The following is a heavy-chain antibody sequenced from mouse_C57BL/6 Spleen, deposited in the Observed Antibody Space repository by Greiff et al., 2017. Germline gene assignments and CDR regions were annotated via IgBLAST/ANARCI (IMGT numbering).Heavy chain of an antibody. D-gene: IGHD4-1*01. Sequence: QVQLQQSGAELVRPGASVTLSCKASGYTFTDYEMHWVKQTPVHGLAWIGAIDPETGGTAYNQKFKGKAILTADKSSSTAYMELRSLTSEDSDVYNCTRTGTLYRGEGTTLTVSS. CDR3: TRTGTLY. CDR2: IDPETGGT. V-gene: IGHV1-15*01. J-gene: IGHJ2*01. CDR1: GYTFTDYE.